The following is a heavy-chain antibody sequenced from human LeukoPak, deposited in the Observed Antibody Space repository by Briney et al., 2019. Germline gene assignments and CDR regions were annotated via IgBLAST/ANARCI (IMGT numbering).Heavy chain of an antibody. CDR1: GGTFSNDA. CDR3: ARGPSPWGD. CDR2: VIPTLGIA. V-gene: IGHV1-69*04. Sequence: SVKVSCKASGGTFSNDAISWVRQAPGQGLEWMGRVIPTLGIALYAQRFKGRVTITADKSTSTAYMELSSLTFEDTAVYYCARGPSPWGDWGQGTLVTVSS. J-gene: IGHJ4*02. D-gene: IGHD3-16*01.